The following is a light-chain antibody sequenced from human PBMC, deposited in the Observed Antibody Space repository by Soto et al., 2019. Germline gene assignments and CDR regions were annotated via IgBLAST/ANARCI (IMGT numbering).Light chain of an antibody. CDR2: VAS. Sequence: EIVMTQSPDTLSVSPGESATLSCRASQSVGTSIAWYQQKPGQAPRLLIYVASTRATAFPARFSGSGSGTEFTLTISSLQSEDFAVYYCQQYTAWPYTFGQGTKLEIK. CDR3: QQYTAWPYT. J-gene: IGKJ2*01. CDR1: QSVGTS. V-gene: IGKV3-15*01.